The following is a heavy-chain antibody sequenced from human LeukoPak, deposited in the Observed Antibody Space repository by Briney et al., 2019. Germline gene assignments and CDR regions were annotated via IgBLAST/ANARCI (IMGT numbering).Heavy chain of an antibody. Sequence: SGTLSLTCSVSGVSIISDNKWWSWVRQPPGKGLEWIGEINHSGSTNYNPSLKSRVTISVDTSKNQSSLKLSSVTAADTAVYYCARSGIVVVLDPTFDYWGQGTLVTVSS. D-gene: IGHD3-22*01. V-gene: IGHV4-4*02. CDR3: ARSGIVVVLDPTFDY. CDR1: GVSIISDNKW. J-gene: IGHJ4*02. CDR2: INHSGST.